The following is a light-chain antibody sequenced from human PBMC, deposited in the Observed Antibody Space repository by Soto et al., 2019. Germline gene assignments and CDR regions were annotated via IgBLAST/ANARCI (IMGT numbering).Light chain of an antibody. J-gene: IGLJ3*02. V-gene: IGLV2-11*01. Sequence: QSALTQPRSVSGSPGQSVTISCTGTNSDVGGYNYVSWYQQHPGKAPKLMIYDVSKRPSGVPDRFSGSKSGNTASLTISGLQAEDETDYYCCSYAGRFWVFGGGTKLTVL. CDR2: DVS. CDR3: CSYAGRFWV. CDR1: NSDVGGYNY.